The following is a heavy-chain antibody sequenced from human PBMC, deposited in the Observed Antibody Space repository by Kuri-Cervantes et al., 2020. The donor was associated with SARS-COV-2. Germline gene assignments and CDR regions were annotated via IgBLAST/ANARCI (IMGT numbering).Heavy chain of an antibody. Sequence: GESLKISCSASGFTFSSYAMHWVRPAPGKGLEYVSAISSNGGSTYYADSVKGRFTISRDNSKNTLYLQMSSLRAEDTAVYYCVKVNNPQAAIYYFDYWGQGTLVTVSS. J-gene: IGHJ4*02. CDR3: VKVNNPQAAIYYFDY. D-gene: IGHD2-2*01. CDR1: GFTFSSYA. V-gene: IGHV3-64D*08. CDR2: ISSNGGST.